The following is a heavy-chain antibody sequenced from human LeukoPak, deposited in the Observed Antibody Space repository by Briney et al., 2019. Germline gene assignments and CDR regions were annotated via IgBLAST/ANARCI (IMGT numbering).Heavy chain of an antibody. D-gene: IGHD3-10*01. J-gene: IGHJ4*02. V-gene: IGHV4-30-4*08. CDR2: IYYGGST. CDR1: GGSLSSGDYY. CDR3: ARQGGYYGSGSYYPFDY. Sequence: SETLSLTCTVSGGSLSSGDYYWSWIRQPPGKGLEWIGYIYYGGSTYYNPSLKSRVTISVDTSKNQFSLKLSSVTAADTAVYYCARQGGYYGSGSYYPFDYWGQGTLVTVSS.